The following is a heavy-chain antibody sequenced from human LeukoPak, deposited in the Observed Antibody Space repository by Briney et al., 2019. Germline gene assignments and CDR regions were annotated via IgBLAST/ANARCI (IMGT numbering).Heavy chain of an antibody. CDR2: ISAYNGNT. J-gene: IGHJ4*02. V-gene: IGHV1-18*01. CDR1: GYTFASYG. D-gene: IGHD2-2*02. Sequence: GASVNVSCKASGYTFASYGISWVRQAPGQGIEWMGWISAYNGNTNYAQKLQGRVTMTTDTSTSTAYMELRSLRSDDTAVYYCARDNTPYFDYWGQGTLVTVSS. CDR3: ARDNTPYFDY.